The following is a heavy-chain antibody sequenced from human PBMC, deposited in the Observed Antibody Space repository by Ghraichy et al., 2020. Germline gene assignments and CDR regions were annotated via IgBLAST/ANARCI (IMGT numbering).Heavy chain of an antibody. CDR3: TTYDSSGYYYSWYFSY. D-gene: IGHD3-22*01. CDR2: IKSKTDGGTT. V-gene: IGHV3-15*01. CDR1: GFTFSNAW. Sequence: GGSLRLSCAASGFTFSNAWMSWVRQAPGKGLEWVGRIKSKTDGGTTDYAAPVKGRFTISRDDSKNTLYLQMNSPKTEDTAVYYCTTYDSSGYYYSWYFSYWGQGTLVTVSS. J-gene: IGHJ4*02.